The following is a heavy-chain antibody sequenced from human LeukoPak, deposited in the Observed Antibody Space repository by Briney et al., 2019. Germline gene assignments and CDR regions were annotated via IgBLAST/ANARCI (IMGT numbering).Heavy chain of an antibody. V-gene: IGHV4-34*01. CDR3: ARGRYCSSTSCYRVDYHYYYMDV. CDR2: INHSGST. CDR1: GGSFSGYY. D-gene: IGHD2-2*02. Sequence: SETLSLTCSVYGGSFSGYYWSWIRQPPGKGLEWIGEINHSGSTNYNPSLKSRVNISVDTSKNQFSLKLSSVTAADTAVYYCARGRYCSSTSCYRVDYHYYYMDVWGKGTTVTISS. J-gene: IGHJ6*03.